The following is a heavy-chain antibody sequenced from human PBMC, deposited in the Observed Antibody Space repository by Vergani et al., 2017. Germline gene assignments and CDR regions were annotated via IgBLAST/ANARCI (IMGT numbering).Heavy chain of an antibody. CDR3: ARAARTVAGTVFDY. CDR1: GGSISSYY. J-gene: IGHJ4*02. D-gene: IGHD6-19*01. CDR2: IYTSGST. Sequence: QVQLQESGPGLVKPSETLSLTCTVSGGSISSYYWCWIRQRAGKGLEWVGRIYTSGSTNYNPSLKSRVTISVDTSKNQFSLKLSSVTAADTAVYYCARAARTVAGTVFDYWGQGTLVTVSA. V-gene: IGHV4-4*07.